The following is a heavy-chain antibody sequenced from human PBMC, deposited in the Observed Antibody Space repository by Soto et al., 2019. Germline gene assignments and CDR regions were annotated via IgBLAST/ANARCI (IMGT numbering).Heavy chain of an antibody. CDR1: GYTFTSYA. Sequence: ASVKVSCKASGYTFTSYAMHWVRQAPGLRLEWMGWINAGNGNTKYSQKFQGRVTITRDTSASTAYMELSSLRSEDTAVYYCARDMYYDFWSGLFDYWGQGTLVTVSS. V-gene: IGHV1-3*01. J-gene: IGHJ4*02. CDR3: ARDMYYDFWSGLFDY. D-gene: IGHD3-3*01. CDR2: INAGNGNT.